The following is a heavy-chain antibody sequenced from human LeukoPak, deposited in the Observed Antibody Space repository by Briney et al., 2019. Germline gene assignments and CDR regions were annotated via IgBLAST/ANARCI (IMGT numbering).Heavy chain of an antibody. CDR3: ARGYYGSGSPY. Sequence: GGSLRLSCAASGFTFSSYWMYWVRQAPGKELVWVSRINSDGSGTSYADSVKGRFTISRDNAKNTMYLQMNSLRAEDTAVYYCARGYYGSGSPYWGQGTLVTVSS. J-gene: IGHJ4*02. D-gene: IGHD3-10*01. V-gene: IGHV3-74*01. CDR2: INSDGSGT. CDR1: GFTFSSYW.